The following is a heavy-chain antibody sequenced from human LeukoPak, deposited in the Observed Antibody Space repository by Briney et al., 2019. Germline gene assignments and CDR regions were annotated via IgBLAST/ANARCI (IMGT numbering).Heavy chain of an antibody. D-gene: IGHD6-6*01. J-gene: IGHJ4*02. CDR2: IYHSGST. V-gene: IGHV4-39*07. CDR3: ARGTSIAARHFDY. Sequence: PSETLSLTCTVSGGSLRRADYFWGWIRQSPGKGLEWIGSIYHSGSTYYNPSLQSRVTKSVDTSKNQFSLKLSPVTAADTAVYYCARGTSIAARHFDYWGQGTLVTVSS. CDR1: GGSLRRADYF.